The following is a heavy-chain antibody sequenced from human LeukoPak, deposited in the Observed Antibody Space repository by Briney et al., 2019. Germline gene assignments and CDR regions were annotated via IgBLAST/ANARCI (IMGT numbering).Heavy chain of an antibody. CDR3: ASLSTLAAAGTVY. CDR2: IYYSGST. D-gene: IGHD6-13*01. V-gene: IGHV4-39*01. CDR1: GGSISSSSYY. Sequence: SETLSLTCTVSGGSISSSSYYWGWIRQPPGKGLEWIGSIYYSGSTYYNPSLKSRVTISVDTSKNQFSLKLSSVSAADTAVYYCASLSTLAAAGTVYWGQGTLVTVSS. J-gene: IGHJ4*02.